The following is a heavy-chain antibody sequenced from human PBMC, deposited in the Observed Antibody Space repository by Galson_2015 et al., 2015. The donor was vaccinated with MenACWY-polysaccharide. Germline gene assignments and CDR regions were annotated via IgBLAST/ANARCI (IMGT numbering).Heavy chain of an antibody. D-gene: IGHD3-9*01. Sequence: SVKVSCKASGYSFTDYYIHWLRQAPGQGLEWMGQISPTDGTTTYAQKFQGRVTVTRDTSTSTVYMELSSLRSEDSAVFYCARLSYILTVYSHDGVDIWGQWTMVTVSS. CDR1: GYSFTDYY. V-gene: IGHV1-46*01. CDR2: ISPTDGTT. CDR3: ARLSYILTVYSHDGVDI. J-gene: IGHJ3*02.